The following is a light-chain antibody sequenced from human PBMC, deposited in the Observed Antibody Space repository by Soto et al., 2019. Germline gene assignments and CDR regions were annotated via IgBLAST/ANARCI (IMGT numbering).Light chain of an antibody. J-gene: IGKJ4*01. CDR3: QQYNNWPLT. CDR1: ESVSSN. V-gene: IGKV3D-15*01. CDR2: GAS. Sequence: EVVMTQSPATLSVSPGERAALSCRASESVSSNLACYQQRPGQAPRLVIYGASTRATGIPDRFSGSGSGTEFTLTISSLQSEDFAVYYCQQYNNWPLTFGGGTKVDIK.